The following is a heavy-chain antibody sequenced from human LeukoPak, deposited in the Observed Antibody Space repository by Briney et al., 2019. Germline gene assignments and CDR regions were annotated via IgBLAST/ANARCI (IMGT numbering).Heavy chain of an antibody. J-gene: IGHJ4*02. D-gene: IGHD3-3*01. V-gene: IGHV4-39*07. Sequence: SETLSLTCAVSGGSISSGIYYWGWIRQPPGKGLEWIGSVFYGGSTYYNPSLKTRVTISVDTSKNRFSLKLSSVTAADTAVYYCARDADHSYYDFWSGPLHLDYWGQGTLVTVSS. CDR2: VFYGGST. CDR3: ARDADHSYYDFWSGPLHLDY. CDR1: GGSISSGIYY.